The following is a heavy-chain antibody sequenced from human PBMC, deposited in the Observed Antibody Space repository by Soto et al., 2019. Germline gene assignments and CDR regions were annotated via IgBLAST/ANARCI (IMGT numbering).Heavy chain of an antibody. Sequence: LRLSCTASGFTFSSYVMGWVRPAPGKGLQWVSTIRGDGGQTHYTDSVKGRFSISRDNSKNTVYLQMDSLRAEDTAMYFCARDVGLDSDNFFAYWGQGTQVTVSS. CDR2: IRGDGGQT. J-gene: IGHJ4*02. D-gene: IGHD3-9*01. CDR3: ARDVGLDSDNFFAY. V-gene: IGHV3-23*01. CDR1: GFTFSSYV.